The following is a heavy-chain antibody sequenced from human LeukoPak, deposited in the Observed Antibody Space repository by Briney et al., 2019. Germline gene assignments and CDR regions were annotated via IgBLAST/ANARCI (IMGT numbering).Heavy chain of an antibody. J-gene: IGHJ3*02. CDR3: ASLIVGATYDAFDI. CDR2: ISYDGSNK. D-gene: IGHD1-26*01. CDR1: GFTFSSYA. Sequence: PGGSLRLSCAASGFTFSSYAMHWVRQAPGKGLEWVAVISYDGSNKYYADSVKGRFTISRDNSKNTLYLQMNSLRAEDTAVYYCASLIVGATYDAFDIWGQGTMVTVSS. V-gene: IGHV3-30-3*01.